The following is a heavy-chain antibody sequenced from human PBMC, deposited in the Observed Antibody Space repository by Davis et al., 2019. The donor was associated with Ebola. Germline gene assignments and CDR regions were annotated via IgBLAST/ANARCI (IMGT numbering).Heavy chain of an antibody. J-gene: IGHJ4*02. D-gene: IGHD6-13*01. CDR3: ARGRSIAAA. CDR1: GGSFSGYY. CDR2: INHSGST. Sequence: MPSETLSLTCAVYGGSFSGYYWSWIRQPPGKGLEWIGEINHSGSTNYNPSLKSRVAISVDTSKNQLSLKLSSVTAADTAVYYCARGRSIAAAWGQGTLVTVSS. V-gene: IGHV4-34*01.